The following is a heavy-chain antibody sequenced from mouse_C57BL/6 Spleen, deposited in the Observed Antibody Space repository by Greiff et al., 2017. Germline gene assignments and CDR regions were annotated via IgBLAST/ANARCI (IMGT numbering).Heavy chain of an antibody. Sequence: VQLQQSGAELVRPGASVKLSCTASGFNIKDDYMHWVKQRPEQGLEWIGWIDPENGDTEYASKFQGKATITADTSSNTAYLQLSSLTSEVTAVYYCTTKGLVYFDYWGQGTTLTVSS. J-gene: IGHJ2*01. D-gene: IGHD3-3*01. CDR3: TTKGLVYFDY. CDR1: GFNIKDDY. V-gene: IGHV14-4*01. CDR2: IDPENGDT.